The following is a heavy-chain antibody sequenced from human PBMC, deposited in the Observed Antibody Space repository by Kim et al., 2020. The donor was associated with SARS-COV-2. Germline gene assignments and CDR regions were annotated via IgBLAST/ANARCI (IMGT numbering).Heavy chain of an antibody. CDR3: ARHDIVVVTAIRGAFDI. Sequence: SETLSLTCTVSGGSISSYYWSWIRQPPGKGLEWIGYIYYSGSTNYNPSLKSRVTISVDTSKNQFSLKLSSVTAADTAVYYCARHDIVVVTAIRGAFDIWGQGKMGTVSS. V-gene: IGHV4-59*08. J-gene: IGHJ3*02. D-gene: IGHD2-21*02. CDR1: GGSISSYY. CDR2: IYYSGST.